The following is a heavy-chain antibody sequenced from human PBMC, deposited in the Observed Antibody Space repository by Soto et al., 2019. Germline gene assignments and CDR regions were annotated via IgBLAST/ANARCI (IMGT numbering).Heavy chain of an antibody. CDR3: ARDYYDFWSGYYRYYHYGMDV. CDR2: ISYDGSNK. D-gene: IGHD3-3*01. V-gene: IGHV3-30-3*01. CDR1: GFTFSSYA. J-gene: IGHJ6*02. Sequence: PGGSLRLSCAASGFTFSSYAMHWVCQAPGKGLEWVAVISYDGSNKYYADSVKGRFTISRDNSKNTLYLQMNSLRAEDTAVYYCARDYYDFWSGYYRYYHYGMDVWGQGTTVTVSS.